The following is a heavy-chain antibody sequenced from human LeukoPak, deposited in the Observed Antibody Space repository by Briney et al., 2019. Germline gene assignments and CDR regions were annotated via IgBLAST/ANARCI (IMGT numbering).Heavy chain of an antibody. Sequence: PGRSLRLSCAASGFTFSSYGMHWVRQAPGKGLEWVAVIWYDGSNKYYAASVKGRFTISRDNSKNTLYLQMNSLRAEDTAVYYCAKDCYDFWSGYEGYYFDYWGQGTLVTVSS. V-gene: IGHV3-33*06. CDR3: AKDCYDFWSGYEGYYFDY. CDR2: IWYDGSNK. CDR1: GFTFSSYG. D-gene: IGHD3-3*01. J-gene: IGHJ4*02.